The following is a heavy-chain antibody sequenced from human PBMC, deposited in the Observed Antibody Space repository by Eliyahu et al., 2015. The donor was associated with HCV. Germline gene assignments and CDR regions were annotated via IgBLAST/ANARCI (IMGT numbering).Heavy chain of an antibody. CDR3: ARAHRGYSSSWSLYYFDY. J-gene: IGHJ4*02. D-gene: IGHD6-13*01. CDR2: INHSGST. Sequence: QVQLQQWGAGLLKPSETLSLTCAVXGGSFSGYYWSWIRQPPGKGLEWIGEINHSGSTNYNPSLKSRVTISVDTSKNQFSLKLSSVTAADTAVYYCARAHRGYSSSWSLYYFDYWGQGTLVTVSS. CDR1: GGSFSGYY. V-gene: IGHV4-34*01.